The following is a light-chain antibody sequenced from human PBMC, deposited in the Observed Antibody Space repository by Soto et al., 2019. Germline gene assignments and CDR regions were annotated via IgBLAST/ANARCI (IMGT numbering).Light chain of an antibody. J-gene: IGKJ2*01. V-gene: IGKV3-15*01. Sequence: EIVMTQSPATLSVSPGERVTLSCRASQSVSSTLAWYQQKPGQAPRLLIYGASTRATGIPARFSGGGSGTEFTLTINSLQSEDFVVYFCQQYNIWPYTFGQGTKLEIK. CDR1: QSVSST. CDR2: GAS. CDR3: QQYNIWPYT.